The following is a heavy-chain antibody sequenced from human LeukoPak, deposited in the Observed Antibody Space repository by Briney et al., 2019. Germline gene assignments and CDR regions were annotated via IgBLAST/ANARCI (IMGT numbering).Heavy chain of an antibody. Sequence: PGGSLRLSCAASGFTFSSYAMHWVRQAPGKGLEWVAVISYDGSNKYYADSVKGRFTISRDNSKNTLYLQMNSLRAGDTAVYYCARAEGNYVGAFDIWGQGTMVTVSS. CDR1: GFTFSSYA. V-gene: IGHV3-30*04. D-gene: IGHD4-11*01. J-gene: IGHJ3*02. CDR3: ARAEGNYVGAFDI. CDR2: ISYDGSNK.